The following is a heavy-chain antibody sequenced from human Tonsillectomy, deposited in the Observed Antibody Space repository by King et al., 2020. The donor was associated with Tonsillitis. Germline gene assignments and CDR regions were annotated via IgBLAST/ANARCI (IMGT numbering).Heavy chain of an antibody. CDR3: ASSIFGVADYYFDY. V-gene: IGHV1-46*03. CDR1: GYTFTNYY. D-gene: IGHD3-3*01. J-gene: IGHJ4*02. Sequence: QLVQSGAEVKKPGGSVKLSCEASGYTFTNYYMHWVRQAPGQGLEWMGLINPSGGITSYAQKFQGRVTMAKDTSTSTVYMELSSLRSEDTAVYYCASSIFGVADYYFDYWGQGTLVTVSS. CDR2: INPSGGIT.